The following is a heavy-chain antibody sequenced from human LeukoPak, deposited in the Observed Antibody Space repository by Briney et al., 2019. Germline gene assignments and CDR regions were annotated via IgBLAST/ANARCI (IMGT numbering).Heavy chain of an antibody. D-gene: IGHD6-13*01. V-gene: IGHV3-23*01. CDR3: AKKGTSWSPRFDP. J-gene: IGHJ5*02. Sequence: GGSLRLSCAASGFTFSKSDMIWVRQAPGKGLEWVSIISASGATTFYTDSVRGRFTISRDNSENTLYLELNSLRDEDTAMYHCAKKGTSWSPRFDPWGQGILVTVPS. CDR1: GFTFSKSD. CDR2: ISASGATT.